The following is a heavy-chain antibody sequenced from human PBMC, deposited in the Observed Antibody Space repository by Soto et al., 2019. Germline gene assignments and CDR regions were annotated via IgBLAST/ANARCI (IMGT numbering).Heavy chain of an antibody. V-gene: IGHV4-59*01. CDR2: IYYSGST. Sequence: SETLSLTCTVSGGSISSYYWSWIRQPPGKGLEWIGYIYYSGSTNYNPSLKSRVTISVDTSKNQFSLKLSSVTAADTAVYYCARVLTRVVREINWFDPWGQGTLVTVSS. J-gene: IGHJ5*02. CDR3: ARVLTRVVREINWFDP. CDR1: GGSISSYY. D-gene: IGHD3-10*01.